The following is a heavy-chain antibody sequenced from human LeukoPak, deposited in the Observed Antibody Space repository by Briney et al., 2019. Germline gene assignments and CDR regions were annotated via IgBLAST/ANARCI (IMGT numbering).Heavy chain of an antibody. CDR3: ARVGIAAAVEDY. CDR1: GGSXXXXY. J-gene: IGHJ4*02. CDR2: INHSGST. Sequence: TLSLTXXXXGGSXXXXYWTWIRXPPGKGLEWIGEINHSGSTNYNPSLKSRVTISVDTSKNQFSLKLSSVTAADTAVYYCARVGIAAAVEDYWGQGTLVTVSS. D-gene: IGHD6-13*01. V-gene: IGHV4-34*01.